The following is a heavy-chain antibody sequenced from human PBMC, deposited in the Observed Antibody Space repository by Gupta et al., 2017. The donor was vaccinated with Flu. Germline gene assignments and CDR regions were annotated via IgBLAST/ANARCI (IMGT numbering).Heavy chain of an antibody. D-gene: IGHD7-27*01. J-gene: IGHJ4*02. CDR3: TRGTGAGDY. Sequence: WVRQAPGKGLEWVGFIRTTSKGGTPEYAAAVKGRFAISRDASKSIAYLQMNSLKIEDTAVYYCTRGTGAGDYWGQGTLVTVSS. CDR2: IRTTSKGGTP. V-gene: IGHV3-49*02.